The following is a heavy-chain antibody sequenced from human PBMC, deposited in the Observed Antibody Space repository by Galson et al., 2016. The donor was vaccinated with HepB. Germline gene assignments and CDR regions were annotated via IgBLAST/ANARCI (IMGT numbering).Heavy chain of an antibody. J-gene: IGHJ4*02. CDR1: GFTFLNYA. V-gene: IGHV3-23*01. CDR2: ISDSGGST. D-gene: IGHD1/OR15-1a*01. Sequence: SLRLSCAASGFTFLNYAMCWVRQAPGKGLEWVSSISDSGGSTYYADSVKDRVTITRYNSKNALYLEMSSLRVEDKAVYYCSKLGTKDSWGQGTPVTFSS. CDR3: SKLGTKDS.